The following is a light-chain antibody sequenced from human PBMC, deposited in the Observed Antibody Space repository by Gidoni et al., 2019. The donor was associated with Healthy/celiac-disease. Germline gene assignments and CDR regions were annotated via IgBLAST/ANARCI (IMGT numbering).Light chain of an antibody. CDR2: DAS. V-gene: IGKV1-5*01. Sequence: DIQMTQSPSTLSSSVGDRVTITCRASQSISIWLAWYQQKPGKAPKLMIYDASSLESGVQERFSGSGSGTEFTITISSLQPDDFATYYCQQYNSYSGTFGQGNKVEIK. CDR3: QQYNSYSGT. CDR1: QSISIW. J-gene: IGKJ1*01.